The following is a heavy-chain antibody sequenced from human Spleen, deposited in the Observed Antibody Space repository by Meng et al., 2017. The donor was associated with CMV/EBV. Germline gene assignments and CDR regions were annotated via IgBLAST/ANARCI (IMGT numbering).Heavy chain of an antibody. D-gene: IGHD3-3*01. V-gene: IGHV1-8*01. Sequence: ASVKVSCKASGYTFTNYDINWVRQATGQGLEWMGWMNPNSGNTGYAQNFQGRVTMTRDTSITTAYLDLSSLRSEDTAVYYCARDDDEEVYDYWSRYYSSVPYYGMDVWGQGTTVTVSS. CDR1: GYTFTNYD. CDR3: ARDDDEEVYDYWSRYYSSVPYYGMDV. J-gene: IGHJ6*02. CDR2: MNPNSGNT.